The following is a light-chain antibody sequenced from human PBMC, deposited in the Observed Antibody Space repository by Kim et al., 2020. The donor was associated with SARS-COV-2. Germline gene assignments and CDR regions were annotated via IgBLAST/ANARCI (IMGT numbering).Light chain of an antibody. Sequence: SPRYRAPPSCRAGHLIHNQLAWLQHKPAPPPLLLIHDASKRAAGIPPSYSGSGPGTDFTLTISSLQPDDLALYYCQQRDSWPLTFGGGTKLEI. CDR3: QQRDSWPLT. CDR1: HLIHNQ. J-gene: IGKJ4*01. V-gene: IGKV3-11*01. CDR2: DAS.